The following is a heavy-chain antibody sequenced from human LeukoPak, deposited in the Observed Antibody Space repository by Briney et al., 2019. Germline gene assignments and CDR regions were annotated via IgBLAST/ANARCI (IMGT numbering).Heavy chain of an antibody. CDR2: INHSGST. Sequence: PSQTLSLTCAVYGGSFSGYYWSWIRQPPGKGLEWIGEINHSGSTNYNPSLKSRVTISVDTSKNQFSLKLSSVTAADTAVYYCARGYIVGYDFWSGYSRYYFDYWGQGTLVTVSS. D-gene: IGHD3-3*01. J-gene: IGHJ4*02. CDR1: GGSFSGYY. V-gene: IGHV4-34*01. CDR3: ARGYIVGYDFWSGYSRYYFDY.